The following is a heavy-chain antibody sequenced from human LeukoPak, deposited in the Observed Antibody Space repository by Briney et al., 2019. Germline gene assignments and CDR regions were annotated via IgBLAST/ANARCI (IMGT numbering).Heavy chain of an antibody. CDR2: IYYSGST. Sequence: KSSETLSLTCTVSGGSISSSSYYWGWIRQPPGKGLEWIGSIYYSGSTYYNPSLKSRVTISVDTSKNQFSLKLSSVTAADTAVYYCARGHSGGVFDYWGQGTLVTVSS. D-gene: IGHD2-15*01. CDR1: GGSISSSSYY. CDR3: ARGHSGGVFDY. V-gene: IGHV4-39*07. J-gene: IGHJ4*02.